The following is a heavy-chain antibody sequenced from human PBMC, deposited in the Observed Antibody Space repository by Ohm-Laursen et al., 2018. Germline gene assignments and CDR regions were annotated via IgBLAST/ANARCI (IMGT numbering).Heavy chain of an antibody. Sequence: LSLTCAASGFTFSSYAMNWVRQAPGRGLEWVSVISGSGATTYYADSVKGRFTISRDNSKNTLYLQMNSLRAEDTAVYYCARDLWKMLRGASWFDPWGQGTLVTVSS. D-gene: IGHD3-10*01. J-gene: IGHJ5*02. V-gene: IGHV3-23*01. CDR2: ISGSGATT. CDR1: GFTFSSYA. CDR3: ARDLWKMLRGASWFDP.